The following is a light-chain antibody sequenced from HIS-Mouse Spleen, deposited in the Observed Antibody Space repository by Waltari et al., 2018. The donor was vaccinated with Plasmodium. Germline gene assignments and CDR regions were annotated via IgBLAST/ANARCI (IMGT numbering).Light chain of an antibody. Sequence: QSALTQPASVSGSPGQSITISCTGTSSDVGSYNPVSWYQQHPGKAPKRMIYEGSKRPSGVSNRFSGSKSGNTASLTISGLQAEDEADYYCCSYAGSSTNWVFGGGTKLTVL. CDR1: SSDVGSYNP. CDR2: EGS. CDR3: CSYAGSSTNWV. V-gene: IGLV2-23*01. J-gene: IGLJ3*02.